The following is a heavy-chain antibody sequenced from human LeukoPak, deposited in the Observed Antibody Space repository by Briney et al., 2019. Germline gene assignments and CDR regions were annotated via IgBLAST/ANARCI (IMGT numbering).Heavy chain of an antibody. Sequence: PGGSLRLSCAASGFTFSSYAKSWVRQAPGKGLEWVSAISGSGGSTYYADSVKGRFTISRDNSKNTLYLQMNSLRAEDTAVYYCAKDNIVVVPAALTNDYWGQGTLVTVSS. V-gene: IGHV3-23*01. D-gene: IGHD2-2*01. J-gene: IGHJ4*02. CDR1: GFTFSSYA. CDR3: AKDNIVVVPAALTNDY. CDR2: ISGSGGST.